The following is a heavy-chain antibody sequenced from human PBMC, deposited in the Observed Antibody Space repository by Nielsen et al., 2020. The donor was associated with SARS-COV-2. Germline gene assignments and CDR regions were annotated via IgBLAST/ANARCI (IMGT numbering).Heavy chain of an antibody. J-gene: IGHJ4*02. V-gene: IGHV3-49*04. CDR2: IRSNTYGGTT. D-gene: IGHD3/OR15-3a*01. CDR3: TREGTVWTLDY. Sequence: GGSLRLSCTISGFSFDDYALTWVRQAPGKGLEWVGFIRSNTYGGTTEYAASLKGRFTISRDDSKGIAYLQMNSLKPEDTAVYFCTREGTVWTLDYWGQGTLVTVSS. CDR1: GFSFDDYA.